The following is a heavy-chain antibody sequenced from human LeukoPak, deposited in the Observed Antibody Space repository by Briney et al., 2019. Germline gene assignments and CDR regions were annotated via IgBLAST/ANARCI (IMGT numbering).Heavy chain of an antibody. V-gene: IGHV4-39*01. Sequence: PSETLSLTCGVSGDSIRSSIYYWGWIRQPPGKGLEWIGSVYYDGSAYYNPSLKSRVTISVDTSKNQLSLKLSSVTAADTAVYYCARATGRQAYYFDYWGQGTLVTVSS. CDR2: VYYDGSA. CDR1: GDSIRSSIYY. CDR3: ARATGRQAYYFDY. J-gene: IGHJ4*02.